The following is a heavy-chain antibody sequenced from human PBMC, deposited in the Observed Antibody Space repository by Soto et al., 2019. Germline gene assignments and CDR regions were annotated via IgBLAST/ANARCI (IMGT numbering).Heavy chain of an antibody. CDR2: INPSGGST. V-gene: IGHV1-46*03. J-gene: IGHJ6*02. D-gene: IGHD6-19*01. CDR3: ARDLIVEWAVAGNYYYVMDV. Sequence: GASVKVSCKASGYKFTSYYMHWVRQAPGQGLEWMGIINPSGGSTSYAQKFQVRVTMTRDTSTSTVYMEMSSLRSEDTAVYYCARDLIVEWAVAGNYYYVMDVLG. CDR1: GYKFTSYY.